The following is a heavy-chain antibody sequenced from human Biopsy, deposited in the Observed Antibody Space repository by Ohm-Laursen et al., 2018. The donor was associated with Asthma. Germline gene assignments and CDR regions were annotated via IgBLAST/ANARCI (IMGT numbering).Heavy chain of an antibody. CDR1: GFAVSRDH. Sequence: GSLRLSCSASGFAVSRDHMFWVRQAPGKGLEWVSVIYSGGTSHTADSVGGRFTISRDYSKNTLYLQMHSLRAEDTAVYYCARGDSSGWSHYYFDYWGQGTLVTVSS. D-gene: IGHD6-19*01. V-gene: IGHV3-53*01. CDR3: ARGDSSGWSHYYFDY. CDR2: IYSGGTS. J-gene: IGHJ4*02.